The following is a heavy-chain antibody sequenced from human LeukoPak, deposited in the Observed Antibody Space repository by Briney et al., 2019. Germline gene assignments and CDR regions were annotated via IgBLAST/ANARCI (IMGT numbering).Heavy chain of an antibody. CDR1: RFTFSSYS. D-gene: IGHD1-26*01. CDR3: ARGPSGSYIDAFDI. V-gene: IGHV3-48*02. Sequence: GGSLRLSCAASRFTFSSYSVNWVRQAPGKRLEWVSYISSSGNAIYYADSVKGRFTISRDNAKNSLYLQMNSLRDEDTAVYYCARGPSGSYIDAFDIWGQGTLVTVSS. CDR2: ISSSGNAI. J-gene: IGHJ3*02.